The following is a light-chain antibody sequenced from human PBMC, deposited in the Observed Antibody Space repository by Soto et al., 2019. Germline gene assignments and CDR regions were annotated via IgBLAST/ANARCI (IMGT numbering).Light chain of an antibody. Sequence: QLVLTQSPSASASLGASVKFTCTLSSGHSSNAVAWHHQQPEKGPRFLMKIHSDGSHSKGDGIPDRFSGSSSGAERYLTISSLQSEDEADYYCQTWGTGTVVFGGGTKLTVL. V-gene: IGLV4-69*01. CDR1: SGHSSNA. CDR2: IHSDGSH. J-gene: IGLJ2*01. CDR3: QTWGTGTVV.